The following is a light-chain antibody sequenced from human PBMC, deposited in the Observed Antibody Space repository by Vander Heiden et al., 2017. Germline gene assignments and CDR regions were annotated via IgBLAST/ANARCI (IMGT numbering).Light chain of an antibody. Sequence: SYELTQPPSASVSQGQTASTTCAGDKLGDKYACWYQQKPGQSPGRVIYQDSKRPSGIPERFSGSNSGNTATLTISGTQAMNEADYYCQAWDSSTGVFGTGTKVTVL. J-gene: IGLJ1*01. V-gene: IGLV3-1*01. CDR1: KLGDKY. CDR3: QAWDSSTGV. CDR2: QDS.